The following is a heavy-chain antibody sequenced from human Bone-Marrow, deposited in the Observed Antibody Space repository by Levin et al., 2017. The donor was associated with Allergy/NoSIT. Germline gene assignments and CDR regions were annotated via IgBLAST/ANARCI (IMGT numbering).Heavy chain of an antibody. CDR1: GFSFSDAV. CDR2: IRSKVYGGTT. J-gene: IGHJ4*02. V-gene: IGHV3-49*03. D-gene: IGHD3-10*01. Sequence: GGSLRLSCVASGFSFSDAVMTWFRQAPGKGLEWVGLIRSKVYGGTTEYAAAVNGRFTISRDDSKSIAYLQMNSLKTEDTAVYYCSTEGNLWFEELSSFDYWGQGALVTVSS. CDR3: STEGNLWFEELSSFDY.